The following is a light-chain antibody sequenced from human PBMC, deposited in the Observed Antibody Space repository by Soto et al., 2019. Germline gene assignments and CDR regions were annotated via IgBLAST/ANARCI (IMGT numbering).Light chain of an antibody. CDR3: QQYKVYPYT. CDR1: QSLTGR. V-gene: IGKV1-5*01. J-gene: IGKJ2*01. CDR2: DVS. Sequence: DIRMTQSPSTLSASIGDRVTLTCRASQSLTGRLAWYQQKPGRPPKLLIYDVSILEIGVPSRVSGSESGTDFTLTISSLRPDDFATFYCQQYKVYPYTFGQGTRLDI.